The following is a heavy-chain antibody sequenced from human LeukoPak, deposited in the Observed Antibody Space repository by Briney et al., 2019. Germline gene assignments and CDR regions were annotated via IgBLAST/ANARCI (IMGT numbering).Heavy chain of an antibody. CDR3: ARVHRGYSYGRLDY. D-gene: IGHD5-18*01. J-gene: IGHJ4*02. V-gene: IGHV3-11*04. Sequence: PGGSLRLSCAASGFTFSDQYIDWVRQAPGKGLEWVSYISSSDNTIHYADSVKGRFTISRDNAKNSLYLEMNSLRDEDTAVYYCARVHRGYSYGRLDYWGQGTLVTVSS. CDR1: GFTFSDQY. CDR2: ISSSDNTI.